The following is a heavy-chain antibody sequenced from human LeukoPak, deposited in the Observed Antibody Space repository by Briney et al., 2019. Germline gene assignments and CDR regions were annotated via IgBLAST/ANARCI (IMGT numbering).Heavy chain of an antibody. CDR1: GFTFSSYS. Sequence: GGSLRLSCAASGFTFSSYSMNWVRQAPGKGLEWVSSISSSSSYIYYADSVKGRFTISRDNAKNSLYLQMNSLRAEDTAVYYCARGGRYCSGGSCYSRHYYYYGMDVWGQGTTVTVSS. CDR2: ISSSSSYI. J-gene: IGHJ6*02. CDR3: ARGGRYCSGGSCYSRHYYYYGMDV. V-gene: IGHV3-21*01. D-gene: IGHD2-15*01.